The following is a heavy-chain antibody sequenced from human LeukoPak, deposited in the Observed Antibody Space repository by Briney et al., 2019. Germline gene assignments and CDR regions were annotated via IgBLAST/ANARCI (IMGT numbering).Heavy chain of an antibody. J-gene: IGHJ4*02. D-gene: IGHD5-24*01. Sequence: GGSLRLSCAASGFTFSSYAMSWVRQAPGKGLEWVSAISGSGGSTYYADSVKGRFTFSRDNAKNSLYLQMNSLRAEDTAVYYCARGEMATDYWGQGTLVTVSS. V-gene: IGHV3-23*01. CDR3: ARGEMATDY. CDR2: ISGSGGST. CDR1: GFTFSSYA.